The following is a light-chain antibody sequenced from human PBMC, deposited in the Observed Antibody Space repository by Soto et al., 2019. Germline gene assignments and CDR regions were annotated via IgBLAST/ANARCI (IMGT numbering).Light chain of an antibody. J-gene: IGLJ1*01. CDR2: EVS. CDR3: CSYAGSRTTLI. Sequence: QSALTQAASVSGSPGQSITISCTGTSSDVGSYNLVSWYQQHPGKAPKLMIYEVSKRPSGLSNRFSGSKSGNTASLTISGLQAEDEADDYCCSYAGSRTTLIFGTGTKLTVL. V-gene: IGLV2-23*02. CDR1: SSDVGSYNL.